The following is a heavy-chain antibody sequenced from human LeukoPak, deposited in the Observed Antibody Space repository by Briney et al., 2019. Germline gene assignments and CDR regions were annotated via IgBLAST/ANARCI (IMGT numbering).Heavy chain of an antibody. CDR3: AGLVGRYSSGLYYYYFDY. J-gene: IGHJ4*02. CDR1: GDSINSLDL. D-gene: IGHD3-22*01. CDR2: MYLSGTT. Sequence: SETLSLTCTVSGDSINSLDLWSWVRQPPGQGLEWIGEMYLSGTTHSNPSVKSRVSISIDKSKNQFFLNLSSVTAADTAVYYCAGLVGRYSSGLYYYYFDYWGQGTLVTVSS. V-gene: IGHV4-4*02.